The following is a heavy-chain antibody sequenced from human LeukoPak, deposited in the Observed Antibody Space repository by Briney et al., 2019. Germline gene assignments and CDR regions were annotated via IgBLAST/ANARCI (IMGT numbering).Heavy chain of an antibody. J-gene: IGHJ6*03. D-gene: IGHD6-6*01. CDR1: GFTFSSYW. V-gene: IGHV3-7*01. CDR3: ARRAGIAARPYYYYYMDV. CDR2: IKQDVSEK. Sequence: PGGSLRLSCAASGFTFSSYWMSWVRQAPGKGLEWVANIKQDVSEKYYVGSVKGRFTISRDNAKNSLYLQMNSLRAEDTAVYYCARRAGIAARPYYYYYMDVWGKGTTVTVSS.